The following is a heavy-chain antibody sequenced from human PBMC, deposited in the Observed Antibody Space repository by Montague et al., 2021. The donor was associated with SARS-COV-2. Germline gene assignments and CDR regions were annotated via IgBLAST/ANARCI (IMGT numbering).Heavy chain of an antibody. J-gene: IGHJ3*01. CDR1: GFPFSTYA. Sequence: SLSLSFSASGFPFSTYAMNWVRQAPGKGLEWVSVIYSDESTTYYADSVKGRFTISRDNSNNTLFLQMNGLRAEDTAIYYCAKWSYDNSGYYPGYALDVWGQGTMVTVSS. CDR3: AKWSYDNSGYYPGYALDV. V-gene: IGHV3-23*03. D-gene: IGHD3-22*01. CDR2: IYSDESTT.